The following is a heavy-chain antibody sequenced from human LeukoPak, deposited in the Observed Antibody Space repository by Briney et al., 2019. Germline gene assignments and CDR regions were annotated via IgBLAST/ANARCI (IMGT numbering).Heavy chain of an antibody. CDR2: INAGNGNT. CDR1: GYTFTSYA. J-gene: IGHJ4*02. V-gene: IGHV1-3*01. CDR3: ARSAHCSGGSCYSSDY. Sequence: ASVKVSCKASGYTFTSYAMHWVRQAPGQRLEWMGWINAGNGNTKYSQKFQGRVIITRDTSASTAYMELRSLRSDDTAVYYCARSAHCSGGSCYSSDYWGQGTLVTVSS. D-gene: IGHD2-15*01.